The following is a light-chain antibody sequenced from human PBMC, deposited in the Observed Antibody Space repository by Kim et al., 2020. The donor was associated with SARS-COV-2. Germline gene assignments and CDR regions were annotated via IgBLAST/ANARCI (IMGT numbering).Light chain of an antibody. CDR1: RNIGTY. CDR2: AAS. V-gene: IGKV1-39*01. Sequence: DFQMTQSPSSLSASVGDRVTITCRANRNIGTYLNWYQHKPGKAPQLLIYAASSLRSGVPSRFSGSGSGTDFTLTISSLQPDDFATYYCQQSYSTPLHSFGQGTKLEI. J-gene: IGKJ2*03. CDR3: QQSYSTPLHS.